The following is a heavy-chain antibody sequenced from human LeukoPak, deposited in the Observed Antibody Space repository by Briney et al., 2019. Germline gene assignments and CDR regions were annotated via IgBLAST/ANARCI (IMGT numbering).Heavy chain of an antibody. CDR3: AKARQLWSVFDY. J-gene: IGHJ4*02. CDR1: GGSFSGYY. Sequence: PSETLSLTCAVYGGSFSGYYWTWLRQSPGKGLEWIGEISYGGSTNDNPSLKSRVTISVDTSKYQFSLNLSSVTAADTAVYYCAKARQLWSVFDYWGQGTLVTVSS. V-gene: IGHV4-34*01. D-gene: IGHD5-18*01. CDR2: ISYGGST.